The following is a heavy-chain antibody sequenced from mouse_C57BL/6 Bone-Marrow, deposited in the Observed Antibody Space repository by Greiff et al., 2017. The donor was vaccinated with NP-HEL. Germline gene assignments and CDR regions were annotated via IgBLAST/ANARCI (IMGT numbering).Heavy chain of an antibody. CDR3: ARRDYDGLWYFDV. J-gene: IGHJ1*03. D-gene: IGHD2-3*01. V-gene: IGHV5-6*01. Sequence: EVQRVESGGDLVKPGGSLKLSCAASGFTFSSYGMSWVRQTPDKRLEWVATISSGGSYTYYPDRVKGRFTISRDNAKNTLYLQMSSLKSEDTAMDDCARRDYDGLWYFDVWGTGTTVTVSS. CDR1: GFTFSSYG. CDR2: ISSGGSYT.